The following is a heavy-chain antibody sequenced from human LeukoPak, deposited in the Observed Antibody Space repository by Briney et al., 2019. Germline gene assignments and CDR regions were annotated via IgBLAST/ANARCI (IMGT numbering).Heavy chain of an antibody. J-gene: IGHJ5*02. D-gene: IGHD6-19*01. CDR3: ASLGRSSWDNWFDP. CDR2: VYYSGST. Sequence: SQTLSLTCTVSGGSISSYYWSWIRQPPGKGLEWIGYVYYSGSTNYNPSLKSRVTISVDTSKNQFSLKLSSVTAADTAVYYCASLGRSSWDNWFDPWGQGTLVTVSS. V-gene: IGHV4-59*08. CDR1: GGSISSYY.